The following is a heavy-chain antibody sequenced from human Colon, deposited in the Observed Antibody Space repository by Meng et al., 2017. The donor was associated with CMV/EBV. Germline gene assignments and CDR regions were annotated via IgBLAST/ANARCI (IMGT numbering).Heavy chain of an antibody. V-gene: IGHV3-23*01. CDR1: GFIFRKFA. CDR3: ASIRYGDYRQFDY. Sequence: GESLKISCAASGFIFRKFAMAWVRQAPGKGLEWVSALTGSGYNTLYADSVKGRFTISRDNSGNTLYLQMNSLRGEDTAVYYCASIRYGDYRQFDYWGQGTLVTVSS. CDR2: LTGSGYNT. J-gene: IGHJ4*02. D-gene: IGHD4-17*01.